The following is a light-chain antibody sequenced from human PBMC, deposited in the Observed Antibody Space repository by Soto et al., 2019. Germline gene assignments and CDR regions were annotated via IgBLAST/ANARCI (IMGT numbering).Light chain of an antibody. Sequence: QSVLTQPASVSGSPGQSITISCTGTSSDVGNYNYVSWYQQYPGRVPKLLIYMVSNRASGVSNRFSVSKSGNTASLTISGLQAEDEADYFCTSPPPGSLYVFGTGTKVTV. J-gene: IGLJ1*01. CDR1: SSDVGNYNY. CDR3: TSPPPGSLYV. V-gene: IGLV2-14*01. CDR2: MVS.